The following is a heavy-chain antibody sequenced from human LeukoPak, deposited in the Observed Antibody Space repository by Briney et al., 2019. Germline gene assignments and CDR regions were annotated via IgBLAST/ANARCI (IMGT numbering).Heavy chain of an antibody. J-gene: IGHJ3*01. CDR1: GRLFTSYG. CDR3: VRARGCSNCVLTDGFDS. Sequence: ASVKVSCKASGRLFTSYGIAWVRQAPGEGLEWVGWISNFDGDTKVAENLQGRVTLTTDGSTSTAYMVLTNLKFDDTAVYYCVRARGCSNCVLTDGFDSWGQGTKVTVSS. CDR2: ISNFDGDT. V-gene: IGHV1-18*01. D-gene: IGHD6-13*01.